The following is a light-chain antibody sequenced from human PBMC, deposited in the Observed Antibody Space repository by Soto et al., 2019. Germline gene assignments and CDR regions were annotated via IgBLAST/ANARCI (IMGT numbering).Light chain of an antibody. Sequence: IVLTQSPGTLSLSPGERATLSCRASQSVRSNYLAWYQQRPGQTPRLLIYGISIRATGIPDRFSGSGSGTDFTLTISILEPEDFAVYYCLHYSNSHYTFGQGTKLEIK. V-gene: IGKV3-20*01. CDR3: LHYSNSHYT. J-gene: IGKJ2*01. CDR2: GIS. CDR1: QSVRSNY.